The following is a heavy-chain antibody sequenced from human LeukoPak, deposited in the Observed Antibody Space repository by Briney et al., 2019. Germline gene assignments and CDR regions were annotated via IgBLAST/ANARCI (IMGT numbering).Heavy chain of an antibody. J-gene: IGHJ4*02. D-gene: IGHD1-26*01. CDR1: GGTFSSYA. CDR3: ARERMGATASEPHFDY. CDR2: IIPIFGTA. Sequence: GASVKVSCKASGGTFSSYAISWVRQAPGQGLEWMGGIIPIFGTANYTQKFQGRVTITAAESTSTAYMELSSLRSEDTAVYYCARERMGATASEPHFDYWGQGTLVTVSS. V-gene: IGHV1-69*01.